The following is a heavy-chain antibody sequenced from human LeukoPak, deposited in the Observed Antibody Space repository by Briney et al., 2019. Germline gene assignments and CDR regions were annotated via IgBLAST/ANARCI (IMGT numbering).Heavy chain of an antibody. D-gene: IGHD2-21*02. Sequence: PGGPLRLFCAASGFPFSRYWMHWVRQAPGKGLVWVSRIISDGSSTSCADSVKGRFTISRDTAKNTLYLQINSLRAEDTAVYYCARDPAFPCGGDCYFDYWGQGTLVTVSS. CDR3: ARDPAFPCGGDCYFDY. CDR2: IISDGSST. V-gene: IGHV3-74*01. J-gene: IGHJ4*02. CDR1: GFPFSRYW.